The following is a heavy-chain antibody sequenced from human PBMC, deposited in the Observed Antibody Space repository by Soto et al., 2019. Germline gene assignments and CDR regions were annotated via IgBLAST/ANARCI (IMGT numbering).Heavy chain of an antibody. CDR2: IIPIFGTA. CDR3: ARDRRRLRKDYGMDV. J-gene: IGHJ6*02. CDR1: GGTFSSYA. V-gene: IGHV1-69*13. D-gene: IGHD5-12*01. Sequence: SVKVSCKASGGTFSSYAISWVRQAPGQGLEWMGGIIPIFGTANYAQKFQGRVTITADESTSTAYMELSSLRSEDTAVYYCARDRRRLRKDYGMDVWGQGTTVTVSS.